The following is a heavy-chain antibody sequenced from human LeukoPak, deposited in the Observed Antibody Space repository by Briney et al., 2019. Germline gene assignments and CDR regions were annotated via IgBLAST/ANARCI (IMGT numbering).Heavy chain of an antibody. Sequence: GGSLRLSWAVSGITLSNYGMSWTRQAPGKGLEWVAGISGSGGSKNYAAYVKGRFTISRDNPKNTLYLQMNSLRAEDTALYYCAKDSSGRLGELSEGIDYWGQGTLVTVSS. J-gene: IGHJ4*02. D-gene: IGHD3-16*02. CDR3: AKDSSGRLGELSEGIDY. V-gene: IGHV3-23*01. CDR1: GITLSNYG. CDR2: ISGSGGSK.